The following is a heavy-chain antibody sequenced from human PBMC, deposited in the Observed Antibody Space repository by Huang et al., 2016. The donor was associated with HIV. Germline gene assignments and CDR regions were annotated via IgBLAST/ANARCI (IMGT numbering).Heavy chain of an antibody. J-gene: IGHJ3*02. Sequence: GKGLDWVAVISNDGSNNYYAESVKGRFTISRDSSKSTLFLHMTSLRTEDTAVYYCARAKDTWDAYDIWGQGTMVIVSS. CDR3: ARAKDTWDAYDI. D-gene: IGHD5-18*01. CDR2: ISNDGSNN. V-gene: IGHV3-30*03.